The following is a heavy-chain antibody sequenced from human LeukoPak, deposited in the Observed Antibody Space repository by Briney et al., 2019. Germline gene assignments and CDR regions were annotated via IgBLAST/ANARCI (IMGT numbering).Heavy chain of an antibody. CDR3: ARTHSSDPTGEFDY. CDR1: GYSFSIFW. V-gene: IGHV5-51*01. Sequence: GESLKISCKGSGYSFSIFWIGWVRQMPGKGLECMGIIYPGDSDTRYSPSFQGQVTISADKSISTAYLQWSSLKASDTAMYYCARTHSSDPTGEFDYWGQGTLVTVSS. D-gene: IGHD3-16*01. CDR2: IYPGDSDT. J-gene: IGHJ4*02.